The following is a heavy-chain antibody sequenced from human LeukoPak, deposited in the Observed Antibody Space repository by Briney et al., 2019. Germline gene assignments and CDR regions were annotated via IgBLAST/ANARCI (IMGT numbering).Heavy chain of an antibody. CDR1: GGTFSSYA. CDR2: IIPIFGTA. CDR3: ARALSLVAYRGGDCDRNWYFDL. J-gene: IGHJ2*01. D-gene: IGHD2-21*02. Sequence: SVKVSCKASGGTFSSYAISWVRQAPGQGLEWMGRIIPIFGTANYAQKFQGRVTITTDESTSTAYMELSSLRSEDTAVYYCARALSLVAYRGGDCDRNWYFDLWGRGTLVTVSS. V-gene: IGHV1-69*05.